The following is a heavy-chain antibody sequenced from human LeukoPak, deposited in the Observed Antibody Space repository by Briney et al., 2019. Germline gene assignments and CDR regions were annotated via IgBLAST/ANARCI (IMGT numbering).Heavy chain of an antibody. Sequence: GGSLRLSCAASGFTFDDYGMSWVRQAPGKGLEWVSGINWNGVSTGYADSVKGRFTISRDNAKNSLYLQMNSLRAEDTALYYCARLGYCSTSSCPYYYYYMDVWGKGSTVTVSS. V-gene: IGHV3-20*04. CDR3: ARLGYCSTSSCPYYYYYMDV. CDR1: GFTFDDYG. CDR2: INWNGVST. D-gene: IGHD2-2*01. J-gene: IGHJ6*03.